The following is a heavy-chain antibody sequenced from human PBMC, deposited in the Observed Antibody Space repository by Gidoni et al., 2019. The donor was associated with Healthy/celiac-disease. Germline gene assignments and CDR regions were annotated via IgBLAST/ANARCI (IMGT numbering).Heavy chain of an antibody. J-gene: IGHJ5*02. CDR1: VFTFSSYA. V-gene: IGHV3-64*01. D-gene: IGHD1-26*01. CDR2: ISSNGGST. CDR3: ARGGFIVGAKSRWFDP. Sequence: EVQLVESGGGLVQPGGSLRLSCAASVFTFSSYAMHWVRQAPGKGLEYVSAISSNGGSTYYANSVKGRFTISRDNSKNTLYLQMGSLRAEDMAVYYCARGGFIVGAKSRWFDPWGQGTLVTVSS.